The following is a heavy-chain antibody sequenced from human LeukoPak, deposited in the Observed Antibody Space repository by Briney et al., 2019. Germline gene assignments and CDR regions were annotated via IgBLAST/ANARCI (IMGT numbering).Heavy chain of an antibody. CDR3: ARARDCSGGTCYQFNWFDP. Sequence: SETLSLTCTVSGGSISSYYWSWIRQPPGKGLEWIGYIYYSGSTNYNPSLKSRVTISVDTSKNQFSLTLSSVTAADTAVYYCARARDCSGGTCYQFNWFDPWGQGTLVTVSS. J-gene: IGHJ5*02. CDR2: IYYSGST. V-gene: IGHV4-59*12. D-gene: IGHD2-15*01. CDR1: GGSISSYY.